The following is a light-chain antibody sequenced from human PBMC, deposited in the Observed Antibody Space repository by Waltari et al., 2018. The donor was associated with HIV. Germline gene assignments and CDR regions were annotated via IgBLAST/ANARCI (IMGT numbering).Light chain of an antibody. Sequence: QSALTQPASVSGSPGQSITLSCTGTGIDFGDFNYIPWYQQPPAKAPKLILYEVTNRPSGISDRFSGSKFGNTASLTISGLQADDEADYHCSSFTTRRTLVFGGGTRLSV. J-gene: IGLJ2*01. CDR2: EVT. CDR3: SSFTTRRTLV. CDR1: GIDFGDFNY. V-gene: IGLV2-14*01.